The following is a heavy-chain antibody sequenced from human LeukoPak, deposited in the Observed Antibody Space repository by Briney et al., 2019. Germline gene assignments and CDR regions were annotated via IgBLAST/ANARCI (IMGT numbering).Heavy chain of an antibody. Sequence: SETLSLTRTVSGGSISNNYWSWIRQPPGKGLEWIGYIYYSGSTKYNPPLKSRVTISVDTSKNQFSLKLSSVTAADTAVYYCASSSWYYYFEYWGQGTLVTVSS. V-gene: IGHV4-59*01. CDR3: ASSSWYYYFEY. CDR1: GGSISNNY. D-gene: IGHD6-13*01. J-gene: IGHJ4*02. CDR2: IYYSGST.